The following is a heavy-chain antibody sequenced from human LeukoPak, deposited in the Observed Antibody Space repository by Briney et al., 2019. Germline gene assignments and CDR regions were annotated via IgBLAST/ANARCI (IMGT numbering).Heavy chain of an antibody. CDR3: ARGGALYYDFWD. V-gene: IGHV1-2*02. D-gene: IGHD3-3*01. CDR2: INPNSGGT. J-gene: IGHJ4*02. Sequence: ASVKVSCKASGYTFTGYYMHWVRQAPGQGLEWMGWINPNSGGTDCAQKFQGRVTMTRDTSITTAYLELSRLTSDDTAVYYCARGGALYYDFWDWGQGTLVTVSS. CDR1: GYTFTGYY.